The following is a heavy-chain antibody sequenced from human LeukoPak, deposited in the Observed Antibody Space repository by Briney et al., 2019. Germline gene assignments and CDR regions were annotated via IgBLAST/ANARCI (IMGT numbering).Heavy chain of an antibody. Sequence: ASVKVSCKASGYTFTGYYIQWVRQAPGQGLEWMGWINPNSGATNYAQQFQGRVTMTTDTSIRTAYVEVSRLRSDDTAVYYCSRAGDGYINAYWGQGTLVTVSS. D-gene: IGHD5-24*01. J-gene: IGHJ4*02. CDR1: GYTFTGYY. V-gene: IGHV1-2*02. CDR2: INPNSGAT. CDR3: SRAGDGYINAY.